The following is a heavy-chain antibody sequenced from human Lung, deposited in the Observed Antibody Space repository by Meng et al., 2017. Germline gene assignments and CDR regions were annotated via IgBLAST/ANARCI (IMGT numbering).Heavy chain of an antibody. V-gene: IGHV1-2*06. CDR3: ARDEDISAAGKLFGDY. CDR2: INPKSGDT. D-gene: IGHD6-13*01. Sequence: VSSGAAGKKGGASVVDSFKASGDTVPDYGLQWVRRAPGQGSEWMGRINPKSGDTHYAQRFQGRVTMTGDTSISTAYMELSGLRSDDTAMYYCARDEDISAAGKLFGDYWGQGTLVTVSS. CDR1: GDTVPDYG. J-gene: IGHJ4*02.